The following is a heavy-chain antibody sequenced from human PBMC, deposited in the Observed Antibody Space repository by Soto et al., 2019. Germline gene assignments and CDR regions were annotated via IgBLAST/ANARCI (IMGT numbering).Heavy chain of an antibody. CDR3: AKDHRTTVTTRGVWYFDY. CDR2: ISSDGNNK. Sequence: RRLSCAASGFTFSNYAMHWARQAPGKGLEWVALISSDGNNKYYVDSVKGRFTIYRDNSKNTLDLQMNSLRADDTALYYCAKDHRTTVTTRGVWYFDYWGQRTLVTVSS. J-gene: IGHJ4*02. V-gene: IGHV3-30*18. CDR1: GFTFSNYA. D-gene: IGHD4-17*01.